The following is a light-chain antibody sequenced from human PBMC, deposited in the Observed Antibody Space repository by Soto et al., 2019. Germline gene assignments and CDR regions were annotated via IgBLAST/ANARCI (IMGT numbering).Light chain of an antibody. V-gene: IGKV3-11*01. J-gene: IGKJ1*01. CDR2: DAS. CDR3: QQRSNWPKS. Sequence: EIVLTQSPATLSLSPGERATLSCRASQSVSSYLAWYQQKPGQAPRLLIYDASNRATGIPARFSGSGSGTVFTLTISSLEPEDFVVYYCQQRSNWPKSFGQGTKVKIK. CDR1: QSVSSY.